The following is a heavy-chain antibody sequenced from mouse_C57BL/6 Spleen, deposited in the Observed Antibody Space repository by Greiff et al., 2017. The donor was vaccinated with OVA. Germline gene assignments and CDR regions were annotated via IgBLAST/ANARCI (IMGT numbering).Heavy chain of an antibody. Sequence: EVKLVESGGGLVKPGGSLKLSCAASGFTFSSYAMSWVRQTPEKRLEWVATISDGGSYTYYPDNVKGRFTISRDNAKNNLYLQMSHLKSEDTAMYYCAREGKESFDYWGQGTTLTVSS. J-gene: IGHJ2*01. CDR1: GFTFSSYA. CDR3: AREGKESFDY. CDR2: ISDGGSYT. V-gene: IGHV5-4*01. D-gene: IGHD1-3*01.